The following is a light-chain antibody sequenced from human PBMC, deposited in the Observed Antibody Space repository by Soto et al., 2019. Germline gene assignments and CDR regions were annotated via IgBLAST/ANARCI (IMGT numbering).Light chain of an antibody. Sequence: SYELTQPPSVSVSPGQTARITCSGDALPKQFAYWYQQKPGQAPVLVIYKDTERPSGIPERFSGSSSGTTVTLPISGVQVEDGAHYYCQSADSSDAYWVFGGGTKLTVL. CDR2: KDT. J-gene: IGLJ3*02. CDR1: ALPKQF. CDR3: QSADSSDAYWV. V-gene: IGLV3-25*02.